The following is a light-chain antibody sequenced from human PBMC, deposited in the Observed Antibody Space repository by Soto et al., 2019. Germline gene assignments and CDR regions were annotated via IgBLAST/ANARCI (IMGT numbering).Light chain of an antibody. Sequence: QSALTQPASVSGSPGQSITISCTGTSSDVGGYNYVSWYQQHPGTAPKLMIYDVSNRTSGVSNRFSGSKSGNTASLTISGLQAEDEADYYCSSYTSSSTQVFGGGTKLTVL. CDR2: DVS. CDR3: SSYTSSSTQV. V-gene: IGLV2-14*01. CDR1: SSDVGGYNY. J-gene: IGLJ2*01.